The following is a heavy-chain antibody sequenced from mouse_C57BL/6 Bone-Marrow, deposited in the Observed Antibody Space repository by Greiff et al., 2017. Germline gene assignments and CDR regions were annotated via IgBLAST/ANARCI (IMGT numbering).Heavy chain of an antibody. CDR2: IYPRSGNT. D-gene: IGHD2-10*02. V-gene: IGHV1-81*01. CDR3: ARLGGYGPYYFDY. J-gene: IGHJ2*01. CDR1: GYTFTSYG. Sequence: QVQLQQSGAELARPGASVKLSCKASGYTFTSYGISWVKQRPGQGLEWIGEIYPRSGNTYYNEKFKGKATLTADKSSSTAYMELRSLTSEDSAVYFCARLGGYGPYYFDYWGQGTTLTVSS.